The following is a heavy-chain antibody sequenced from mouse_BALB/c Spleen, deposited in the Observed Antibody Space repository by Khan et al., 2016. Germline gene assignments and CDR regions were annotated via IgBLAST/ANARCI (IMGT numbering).Heavy chain of an antibody. V-gene: IGHV3-2*02. CDR3: ARSDYGDKDAMDY. J-gene: IGHJ4*01. D-gene: IGHD1-1*01. CDR1: GYSITSDYA. Sequence: EVKLEESGPGLVKPSQSLSLTCTVTGYSITSDYAWNWIRQFPGNRLEWMGYLSYSGSTSSNPSLTRRISITRDTSKNQVFLQLSSVTSEDTATYYCARSDYGDKDAMDYWGQGTSVTVSS. CDR2: LSYSGST.